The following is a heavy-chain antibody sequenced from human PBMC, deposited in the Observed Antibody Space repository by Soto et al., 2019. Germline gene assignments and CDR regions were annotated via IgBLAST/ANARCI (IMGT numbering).Heavy chain of an antibody. CDR1: GGSISSGDYY. D-gene: IGHD3-22*01. CDR3: ARAYYYDSSGYYPPYFDY. J-gene: IGHJ4*02. V-gene: IGHV4-30-4*01. CDR2: IYYSGST. Sequence: PSETLYLTYTVSGGSISSGDYYWSWIRQPPGKGLEWMGYIYYSGSTYYNPSLKSRVTISVDTSKNQFSLQLSSVTAADTAVYYCARAYYYDSSGYYPPYFDYWGQGTLVTVSS.